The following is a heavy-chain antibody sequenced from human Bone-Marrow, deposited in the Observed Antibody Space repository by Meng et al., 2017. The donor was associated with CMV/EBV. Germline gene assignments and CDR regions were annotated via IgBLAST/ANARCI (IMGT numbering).Heavy chain of an antibody. J-gene: IGHJ3*02. CDR3: ARGDSSAYYTGPYAFDI. V-gene: IGHV1-18*01. D-gene: IGHD3-22*01. Sequence: GESLKISCKASGYTFTSYGISWVRQAPGQGLEWMGWISAYNGNTNFAQNHQGRVTMTADTSTSTAYMELRSLRSDDTAVYYCARGDSSAYYTGPYAFDIWGQGTMVTVSS. CDR2: ISAYNGNT. CDR1: GYTFTSYG.